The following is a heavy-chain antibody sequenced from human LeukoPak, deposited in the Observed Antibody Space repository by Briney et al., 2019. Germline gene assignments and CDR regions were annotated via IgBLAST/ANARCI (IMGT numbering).Heavy chain of an antibody. V-gene: IGHV1-46*03. CDR3: ARSAIQLWFLDY. J-gene: IGHJ4*02. D-gene: IGHD5-18*01. CDR1: GYTFTSYY. CDR2: INPSGGST. Sequence: GASVKVSRKASGYTFTSYYMHWVRQAPGQGLEWMGIINPSGGSTSYAQKFQGRVTMTRDTSTSTVYMELSSLRSEDTAVYYCARSAIQLWFLDYWGQGTLVTVSS.